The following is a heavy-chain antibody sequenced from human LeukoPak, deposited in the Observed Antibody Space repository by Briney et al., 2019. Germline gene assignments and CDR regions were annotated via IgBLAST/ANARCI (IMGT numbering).Heavy chain of an antibody. CDR2: IYYSGST. Sequence: PSETLSLTCTVSGGSISSTSYYWAWIRQPPGKGLEWIGSIYYSGSTYYNPSLKSRVTTSVDTSKTQFSLKLSSVAAAGTAVYYCARHRAGATTPFDSWGQGTLVTVSS. CDR3: ARHRAGATTPFDS. V-gene: IGHV4-39*01. CDR1: GGSISSTSYY. D-gene: IGHD1-26*01. J-gene: IGHJ4*02.